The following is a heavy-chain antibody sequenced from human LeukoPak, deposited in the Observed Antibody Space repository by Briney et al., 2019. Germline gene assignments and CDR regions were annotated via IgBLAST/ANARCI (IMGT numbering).Heavy chain of an antibody. Sequence: SETLSLTCGVYGGSLSGYYWSWIRQSPGKGLEWIGEINHSGRTNYNPSLKSRVTMSADTSKNQFSLKVTSMTAADTAVYYCARASPYNLNILDFDYWGQGTLVTVSS. D-gene: IGHD1/OR15-1a*01. CDR1: GGSLSGYY. J-gene: IGHJ4*02. CDR3: ARASPYNLNILDFDY. V-gene: IGHV4-34*01. CDR2: INHSGRT.